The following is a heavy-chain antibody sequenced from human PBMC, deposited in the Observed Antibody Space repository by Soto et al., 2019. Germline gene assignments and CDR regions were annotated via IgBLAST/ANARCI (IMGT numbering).Heavy chain of an antibody. V-gene: IGHV1-69*02. CDR3: ARAPRLEYYGGVFDP. Sequence: QVQLVQSGAEVKKPGYSVKVSCKASGGTFSIYTISWVRQAPGQGLEWMGRIIPILGIANYAQKFQGRVTITADKSTSTAYMELSSLRSEDTAVYYCARAPRLEYYGGVFDPGGQGTLVTVSS. J-gene: IGHJ5*02. CDR1: GGTFSIYT. D-gene: IGHD2-8*02. CDR2: IIPILGIA.